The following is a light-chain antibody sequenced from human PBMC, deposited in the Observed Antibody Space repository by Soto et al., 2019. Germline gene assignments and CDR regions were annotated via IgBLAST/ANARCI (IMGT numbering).Light chain of an antibody. CDR3: QHYNYWPPKT. CDR2: DAS. CDR1: QSLSSSS. V-gene: IGKV3-11*01. Sequence: EIVLTQSPGTLSLSPGERATLSCRASQSLSSSSLARYQQKPGQAPRLLIYDASNRATGIPARFSGSGSGADFTLTISSLQSEDFAVYYCQHYNYWPPKTFGQGTRLEIK. J-gene: IGKJ5*01.